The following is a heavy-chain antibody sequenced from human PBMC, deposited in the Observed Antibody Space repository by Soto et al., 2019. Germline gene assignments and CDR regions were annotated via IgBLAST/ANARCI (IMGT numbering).Heavy chain of an antibody. Sequence: PSETLSLTCTVSGGSISSSSYYWGWIRQPPGKGLEWIGSIYYSGSTYYNPSLKSRVTISVDTSKNQFSLKLSSVTAADTAVYYCASPKIAFYYWFDPGGQGTLVTVSS. V-gene: IGHV4-39*01. CDR2: IYYSGST. D-gene: IGHD3-3*02. J-gene: IGHJ5*02. CDR1: GGSISSSSYY. CDR3: ASPKIAFYYWFDP.